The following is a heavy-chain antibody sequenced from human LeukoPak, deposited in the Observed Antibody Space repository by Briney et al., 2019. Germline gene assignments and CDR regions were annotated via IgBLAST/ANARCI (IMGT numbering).Heavy chain of an antibody. Sequence: PGGSLRLSCAASGFTFSSSEMNWVRQAPGKGLEWVSYISTSGSTIYYADSVKGRFTISRDNAKNSLYLQMNSLRAEDTAVYYCARDPSRGWYETFGYWGQGTLVTVSS. D-gene: IGHD6-19*01. CDR3: ARDPSRGWYETFGY. CDR2: ISTSGSTI. J-gene: IGHJ4*02. CDR1: GFTFSSSE. V-gene: IGHV3-48*03.